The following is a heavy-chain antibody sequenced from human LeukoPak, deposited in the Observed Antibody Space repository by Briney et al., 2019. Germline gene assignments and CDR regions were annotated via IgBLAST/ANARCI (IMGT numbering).Heavy chain of an antibody. Sequence: GESLKISCKGSGYSFTSYWIGWVRQMPGKGLEWMGIIYPGDSDTRYSPSFQGQVTISADKSISTAYLQWSSLKASDTAMYYCARPSVPLYSSSPLDYWGQGTLVTVSS. D-gene: IGHD6-13*01. CDR3: ARPSVPLYSSSPLDY. CDR1: GYSFTSYW. J-gene: IGHJ4*02. V-gene: IGHV5-51*01. CDR2: IYPGDSDT.